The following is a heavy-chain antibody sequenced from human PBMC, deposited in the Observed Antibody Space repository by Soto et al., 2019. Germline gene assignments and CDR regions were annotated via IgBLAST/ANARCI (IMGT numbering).Heavy chain of an antibody. CDR2: INPSGRTT. Sequence: QVQLMQSGAEVKKPGASVKVACKTSGFTFSKYYMHWLRQVPGQGLEWVGVINPSGRTTSYAQKFLGRVTVTRHASTATVHLELNSLRSGDTAVYYCARDLDVTTVTTSFDSWGQGTLVTVSS. V-gene: IGHV1-46*01. CDR3: ARDLDVTTVTTSFDS. J-gene: IGHJ4*02. D-gene: IGHD4-17*01. CDR1: GFTFSKYY.